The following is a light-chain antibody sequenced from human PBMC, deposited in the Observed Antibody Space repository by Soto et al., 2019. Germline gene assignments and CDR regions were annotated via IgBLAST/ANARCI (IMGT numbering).Light chain of an antibody. V-gene: IGKV1-5*01. CDR3: QQYNSYPLT. CDR2: DAS. CDR1: QSISSW. Sequence: DIQMTQSPSTLSASVGDRVTITCRASQSISSWWAWYQQKPGKAPKLLIYDASSLESGVPSRFSGSGSGTKFTLTISSLQPDDFATYYCQQYNSYPLTSGGGTKVEIK. J-gene: IGKJ4*01.